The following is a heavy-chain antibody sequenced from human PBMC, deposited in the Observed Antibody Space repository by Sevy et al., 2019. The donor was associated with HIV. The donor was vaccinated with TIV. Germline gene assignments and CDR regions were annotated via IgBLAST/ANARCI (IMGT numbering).Heavy chain of an antibody. J-gene: IGHJ4*02. D-gene: IGHD6-13*01. CDR1: GFTFSGYW. CDR2: IKHDGSET. CDR3: ARGGSWYPDY. Sequence: GGSLRLSCAASGFTFSGYWMSWVRRAPGKGLEWVATIKHDGSETKYVDSVKGRFTISRDNAKNSLYLQTNGLRAEDTAVYYCARGGSWYPDYWGQGTLVTVSS. V-gene: IGHV3-7*04.